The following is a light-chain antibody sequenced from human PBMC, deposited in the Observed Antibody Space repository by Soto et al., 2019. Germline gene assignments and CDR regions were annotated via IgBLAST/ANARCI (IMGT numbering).Light chain of an antibody. CDR3: QQYNNWPS. V-gene: IGKV3-15*01. CDR1: QSVSSSY. CDR2: GAS. J-gene: IGKJ5*01. Sequence: IVLTQSPGTLSLSPGERATLSCRASQSVSSSYLAWYQQKPGQAPRLLIYGASTRATAIPARFSGSGSETEFTLTIRSLQSEDFAVYFCQQYNNWPSFGQGTRLEIK.